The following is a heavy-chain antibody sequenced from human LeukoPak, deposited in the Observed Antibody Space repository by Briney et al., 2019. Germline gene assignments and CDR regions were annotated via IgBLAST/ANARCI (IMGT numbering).Heavy chain of an antibody. CDR1: GFTFSNYG. CDR2: IYYDGSNK. CDR3: ARLAAAGPYFDF. V-gene: IGHV3-33*01. D-gene: IGHD6-13*01. Sequence: RGSLRLSCAASGFTFSNYGLHWVRQAPGKGLEWVAVIYYDGSNKYYADSVKGRFTISRDNSKNTLSLQMNSLRAEDTAVYYCARLAAAGPYFDFWGRGTLVTVSS. J-gene: IGHJ4*02.